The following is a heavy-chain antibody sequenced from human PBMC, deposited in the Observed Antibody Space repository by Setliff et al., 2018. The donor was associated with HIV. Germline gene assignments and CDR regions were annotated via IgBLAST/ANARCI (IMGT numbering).Heavy chain of an antibody. D-gene: IGHD1-26*01. CDR2: INPNSGGT. Sequence: SVKVSCKASGGTFSSYAMHWVRQAPGQGLEWMGWINPNSGGTNYAQKFQGRVTITTDESTGTTYMELSSLRSEDTAVYYCAREVGTYSGSYAVADGFDIWGQGTMVTVSS. CDR1: GGTFSSYA. CDR3: AREVGTYSGSYAVADGFDI. V-gene: IGHV1-69*05. J-gene: IGHJ3*02.